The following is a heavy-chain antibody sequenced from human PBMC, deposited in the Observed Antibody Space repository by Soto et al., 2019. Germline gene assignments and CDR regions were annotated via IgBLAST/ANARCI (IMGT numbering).Heavy chain of an antibody. J-gene: IGHJ6*02. CDR3: ARALELRTYYYYGMDV. CDR2: INPNSGGT. D-gene: IGHD1-7*01. V-gene: IGHV1-2*02. CDR1: GYTFTGYY. Sequence: ASVKVSCKASGYTFTGYYMHWVRQAPGQGLEWMGWINPNSGGTNYAQKFQGRVTMTRDASISTAYMELSRLRSDDTAVYYCARALELRTYYYYGMDVWGQGTTVTVSS.